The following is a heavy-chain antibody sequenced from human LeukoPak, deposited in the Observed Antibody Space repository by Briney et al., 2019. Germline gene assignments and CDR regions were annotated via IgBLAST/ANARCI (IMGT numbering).Heavy chain of an antibody. V-gene: IGHV3-74*01. CDR1: GFTFSSYW. CDR2: INSDGSST. D-gene: IGHD2-2*01. Sequence: TGGSLRLSCAASGFTFSSYWMHWVRQAPGKGLVWVSRINSDGSSTSYADSVKGRFTISRDNAKNTLYLQMNSLRAEHTAVYYCARGPRGDDIVVVPAADIDYWGQGTLVTVSS. CDR3: ARGPRGDDIVVVPAADIDY. J-gene: IGHJ4*02.